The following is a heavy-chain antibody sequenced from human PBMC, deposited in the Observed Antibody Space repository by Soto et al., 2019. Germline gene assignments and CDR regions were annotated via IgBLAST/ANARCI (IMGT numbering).Heavy chain of an antibody. V-gene: IGHV3-48*03. Sequence: EVQLVESGGGLVQPGGSLTLSCAASGFTFSSYPMNWVRLAPGKGLEWISHIRSSGDTIQYADSVKGRFTISRDNAKNSLYLQMNSLRDEDTAVYYCASDLDWGFDYWGQGTLVTVSS. CDR1: GFTFSSYP. CDR3: ASDLDWGFDY. J-gene: IGHJ4*02. CDR2: IRSSGDTI. D-gene: IGHD7-27*01.